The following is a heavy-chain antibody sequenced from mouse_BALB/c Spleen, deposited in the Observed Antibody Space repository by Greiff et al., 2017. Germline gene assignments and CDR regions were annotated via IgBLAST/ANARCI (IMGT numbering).Heavy chain of an antibody. D-gene: IGHD1-2*01. J-gene: IGHJ2*01. CDR3: ARSGLRLYYFDY. Sequence: QVQLKQPGAELVKPGASVKMSCKASGYTFTSYNMHWVKQTPGQGLEWIGAIYPGNGDTSYNQKFKGKATLTADKSSSTAYMQLSSLTSEDSAVYYCARSGLRLYYFDYWGQGTTLTVSS. V-gene: IGHV1-12*01. CDR1: GYTFTSYN. CDR2: IYPGNGDT.